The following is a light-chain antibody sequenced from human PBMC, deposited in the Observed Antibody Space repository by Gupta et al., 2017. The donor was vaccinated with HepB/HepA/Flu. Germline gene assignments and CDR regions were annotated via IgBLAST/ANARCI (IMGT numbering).Light chain of an antibody. CDR1: QDISNY. J-gene: IGKJ2*04. CDR2: DAS. CDR3: QQYDNHPPACS. Sequence: DIQMTQSPSSLSASVGDRVTITCQASQDISNYLNWYQQKPGKAPKLLIYDASNLETGVPSRFSGSGSGTDFTFTISSLQPEDIATYYCQQYDNHPPACSFGQGTKLEIK. V-gene: IGKV1-33*01.